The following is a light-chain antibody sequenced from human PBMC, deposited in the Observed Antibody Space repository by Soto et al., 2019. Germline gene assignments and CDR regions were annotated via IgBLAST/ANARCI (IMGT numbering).Light chain of an antibody. V-gene: IGLV2-14*01. Sequence: QSALTQPVSVSGSPGQSITISCTGTDNDVGVYNYVSWYQQHPGKAPKLIIYDVTNRPSGVSNRFSGSKSGNTASLTISGLQAEGEADYYCSSYTTSTTRVFGGGTKVTVL. CDR1: DNDVGVYNY. CDR2: DVT. J-gene: IGLJ3*02. CDR3: SSYTTSTTRV.